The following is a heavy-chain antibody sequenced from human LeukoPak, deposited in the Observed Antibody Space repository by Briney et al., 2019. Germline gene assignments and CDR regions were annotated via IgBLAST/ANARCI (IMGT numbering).Heavy chain of an antibody. Sequence: SRTLSLTCAISGVTVSSNSAAWHCIRQSPSRGLEWLGSTYYTSRWYNDYALSVQSPITITPDPTKNQFSQQPTSQSPEDTAVYYCATPAAARTGYFDYWGQGTPVTVSS. D-gene: IGHD6-6*01. J-gene: IGHJ4*02. CDR3: ATPAAARTGYFDY. CDR1: GVTVSSNSAA. V-gene: IGHV6-1*01. CDR2: TYYTSRWYN.